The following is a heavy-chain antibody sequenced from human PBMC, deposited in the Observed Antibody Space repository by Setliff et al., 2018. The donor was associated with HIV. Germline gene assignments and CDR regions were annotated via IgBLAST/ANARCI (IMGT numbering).Heavy chain of an antibody. CDR3: ATDPHSVDY. J-gene: IGHJ4*02. Sequence: ASVKVSCKVSGYTLTELSMHWVRQAPGKGLEWMGRVDPEDGETIYAEKFQGRVTITADTSTDTAYMELSSLRSEDTAVYYCATDPHSVDYWGQGTLVTVSS. D-gene: IGHD2-15*01. CDR1: GYTLTELS. CDR2: VDPEDGET. V-gene: IGHV1-24*01.